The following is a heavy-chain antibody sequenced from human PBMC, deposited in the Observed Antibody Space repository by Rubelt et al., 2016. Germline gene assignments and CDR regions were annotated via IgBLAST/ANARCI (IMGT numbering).Heavy chain of an antibody. CDR3: ASGGVRGVIDY. CDR2: IYYSGST. V-gene: IGHV4-59*01. D-gene: IGHD3-10*01. J-gene: IGHJ4*02. CDR1: GGSISSYY. Sequence: QVQLQESGPGLVKPSETLSLTCTVSGGSISSYYWSWIRQPPGKGLEWIGYIYYSGSTNYNPSLKVRVTFSVATSRNRFSLRLCAVAAADTAVYCCASGGVRGVIDYWGQGPLVTVSS.